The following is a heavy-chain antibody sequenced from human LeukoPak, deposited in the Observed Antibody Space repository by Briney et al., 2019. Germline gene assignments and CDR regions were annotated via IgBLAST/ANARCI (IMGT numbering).Heavy chain of an antibody. V-gene: IGHV3-74*01. D-gene: IGHD6-13*01. CDR3: ARDGYRADYSSSWYYFDY. Sequence: PGGSLRLSCAASGFTFSNYWMPWVRQAPGKGLVWVARMNSDGTTTNYADSMKGRFTIFRDNAKNTLFLQMNSLGAEDTAVYYCARDGYRADYSSSWYYFDYWGQGTLVTVSS. J-gene: IGHJ4*02. CDR2: MNSDGTTT. CDR1: GFTFSNYW.